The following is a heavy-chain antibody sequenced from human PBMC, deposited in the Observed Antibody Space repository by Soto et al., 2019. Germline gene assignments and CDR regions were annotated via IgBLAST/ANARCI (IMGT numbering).Heavy chain of an antibody. CDR3: ARALAAAADYYYYGMDV. D-gene: IGHD6-13*01. V-gene: IGHV3-30-3*01. CDR2: ISYDGSNK. Sequence: GGSLRLSCAASGFTFSSYAMHWVRQAPGKGLEWVAVISYDGSNKYYADSVKGRFTISRDNSKNTLYLQMNSLRAEDTAVYYCARALAAAADYYYYGMDVWGQGTTVTVSS. CDR1: GFTFSSYA. J-gene: IGHJ6*02.